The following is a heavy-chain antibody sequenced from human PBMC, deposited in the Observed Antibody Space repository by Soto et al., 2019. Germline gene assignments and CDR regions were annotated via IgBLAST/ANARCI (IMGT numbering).Heavy chain of an antibody. Sequence: QITLKESGPTLVRPAQTLTLTCDFSGFSLSTYHMGVAWIRQPPGTALEWLALIYWDDDKRYSPSLKDRLAISKDTSSNPVVLTITTMDPGDTATYFWEHAGDYDLLTFDHWGPGTLVTVSS. CDR1: GFSLSTYHMG. CDR3: EHAGDYDLLTFDH. V-gene: IGHV2-5*02. J-gene: IGHJ4*02. CDR2: IYWDDDK. D-gene: IGHD4-17*01.